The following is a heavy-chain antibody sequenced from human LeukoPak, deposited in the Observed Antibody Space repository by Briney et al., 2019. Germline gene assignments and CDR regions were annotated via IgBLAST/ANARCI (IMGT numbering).Heavy chain of an antibody. J-gene: IGHJ3*02. V-gene: IGHV3-23*01. CDR3: AKAIGGSPPRGAFDI. CDR1: GFTFSSYA. Sequence: GGSLRLSCAASGFTFSSYAMSWVRQAPGEGLEWGSAISGSGGSTYYADSVKGRFTISRDNSKNTLYLQMNSLRAEDTAVYYCAKAIGGSPPRGAFDIWGQGTMVTVSS. CDR2: ISGSGGST. D-gene: IGHD3-10*01.